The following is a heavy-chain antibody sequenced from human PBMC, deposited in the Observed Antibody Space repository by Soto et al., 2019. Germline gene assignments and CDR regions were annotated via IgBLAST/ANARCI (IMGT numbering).Heavy chain of an antibody. J-gene: IGHJ4*02. CDR1: GFIFNNYG. CDR3: AKSWQWWVSD. Sequence: PGGSLRLSCEASGFIFNNYGMNWVRQAPGKGLEWVSGISGGGANIYYRDSVKGRFTISRDNSKNMLYLQMNNLRADDTGVYYCAKSWQWWVSDWGQGTLVPVSS. V-gene: IGHV3-23*01. D-gene: IGHD2-8*01. CDR2: ISGGGANI.